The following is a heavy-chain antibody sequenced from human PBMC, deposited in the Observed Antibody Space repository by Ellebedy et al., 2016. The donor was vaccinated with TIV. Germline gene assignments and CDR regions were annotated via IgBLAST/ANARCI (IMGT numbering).Heavy chain of an antibody. J-gene: IGHJ3*02. D-gene: IGHD2-21*02. Sequence: GGSLRLSCAASGFTFSSYGMHWVRQAPGKGLEWVAVISYDGSNKYYADSVKGRFTISRDNSKNTLYLQMNSLRAEDTAVYYCATVTVVVTAIGDDAFDIWGQGTMVTVSS. CDR2: ISYDGSNK. CDR3: ATVTVVVTAIGDDAFDI. V-gene: IGHV3-30*03. CDR1: GFTFSSYG.